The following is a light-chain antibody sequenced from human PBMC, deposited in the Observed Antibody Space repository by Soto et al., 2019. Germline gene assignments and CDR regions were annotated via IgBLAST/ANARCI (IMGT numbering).Light chain of an antibody. Sequence: QSVLTQPPSASGSPGQSVTISCTGTSSDVGGYNYVSWYQQHPGKAPKLMIYEVSKRPSGVPDRFSGSKSGNTASLTVSGLQADDEADYYCSSYAGSNNYVFGPGTQLTVL. CDR2: EVS. CDR1: SSDVGGYNY. CDR3: SSYAGSNNYV. J-gene: IGLJ7*01. V-gene: IGLV2-8*01.